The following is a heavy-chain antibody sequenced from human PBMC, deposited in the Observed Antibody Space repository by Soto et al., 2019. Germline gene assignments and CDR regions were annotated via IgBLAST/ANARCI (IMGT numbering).Heavy chain of an antibody. Sequence: SETLSLTCTVSGGSISSSSYYWGWIRQPPGKGLEWIGSIYYSGSTYYNPSLKSRVTISVDTSKNQFSLKLSSVTAADTAVYYCARQEATVVDYWGQGTLLTVSS. CDR1: GGSISSSSYY. V-gene: IGHV4-39*01. D-gene: IGHD4-4*01. CDR2: IYYSGST. CDR3: ARQEATVVDY. J-gene: IGHJ4*02.